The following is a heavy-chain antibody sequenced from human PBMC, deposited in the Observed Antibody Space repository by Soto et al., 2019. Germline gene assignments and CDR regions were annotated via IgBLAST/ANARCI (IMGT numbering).Heavy chain of an antibody. CDR1: GGTFSSYA. Sequence: QVQLVQSGAEVKKPGSSVKVSCKASGGTFSSYAISWVRQAPGQGLEWMGGIIPIFGTANYAQKFQGRVTITAEKSTSTGYLELSSLRSEDTAGYYCAVSVEPYSSSSDFYYYYGMDVWGQGTTVTVSS. CDR2: IIPIFGTA. V-gene: IGHV1-69*06. J-gene: IGHJ6*02. D-gene: IGHD6-6*01. CDR3: AVSVEPYSSSSDFYYYYGMDV.